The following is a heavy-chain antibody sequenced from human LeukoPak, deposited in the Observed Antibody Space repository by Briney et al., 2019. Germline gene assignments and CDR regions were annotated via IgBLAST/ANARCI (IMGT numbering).Heavy chain of an antibody. CDR3: ARDRSPAGSYYYYGMDV. CDR2: INTNTGNP. D-gene: IGHD5-12*01. J-gene: IGHJ6*02. CDR1: GYTFSTYP. Sequence: ASVKVSCKASGYTFSTYPMNWVRQAPGQGLEWMGWINTNTGNPTYAQGFTGRFVFSLDTSVSTAYLQISSLKAEDTAVYYCARDRSPAGSYYYYGMDVWGQGTTVTVSS. V-gene: IGHV7-4-1*02.